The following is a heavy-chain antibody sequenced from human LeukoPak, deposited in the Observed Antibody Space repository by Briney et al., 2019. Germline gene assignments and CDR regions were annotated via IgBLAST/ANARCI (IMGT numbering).Heavy chain of an antibody. CDR2: IYYSGST. V-gene: IGHV4-39*01. J-gene: IGHJ4*02. D-gene: IGHD4-23*01. CDR1: GGSISSSSYY. Sequence: PSETLSLTCTVSGGSISSSSYYWGWIRQPPGKGLEWIGSIYYSGSTYYNPSLKSRVTISVDTSKNQFSLKLSSVTAADMAVYYCADGGNLYWGQGTLVTVSS. CDR3: ADGGNLY.